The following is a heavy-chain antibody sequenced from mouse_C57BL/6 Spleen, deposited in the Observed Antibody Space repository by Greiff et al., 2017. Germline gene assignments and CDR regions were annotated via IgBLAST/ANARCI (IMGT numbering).Heavy chain of an antibody. Sequence: QVQLQQPGAELVKPGASVKLSCKASGYTFTSYWMHWVKQRPGQGLEWIGMIHPNSGSTNYNEKFKSKATLTVDKSSSTAYMQLSSLTSEDSAVYYCARIGDYDSYWGQGTLVTVSA. V-gene: IGHV1-64*01. CDR2: IHPNSGST. J-gene: IGHJ3*01. CDR1: GYTFTSYW. CDR3: ARIGDYDSY. D-gene: IGHD2-4*01.